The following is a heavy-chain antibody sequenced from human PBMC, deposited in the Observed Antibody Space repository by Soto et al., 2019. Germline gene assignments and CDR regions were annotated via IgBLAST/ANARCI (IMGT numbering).Heavy chain of an antibody. D-gene: IGHD5-12*01. CDR1: GFTFSSYA. V-gene: IGHV3-33*06. Sequence: QVHLVESGGGVVQPGRSLRLSCAASGFTFSSYAMHWVRQAPGKGLEWVAVIRYDGSNKYYADSVKGRFTISRDDSKNXLXVQMNSLRAEDTAMYYCAKDFGSGYEFRGRYYGMDVWGQGTTVIVSS. J-gene: IGHJ6*02. CDR2: IRYDGSNK. CDR3: AKDFGSGYEFRGRYYGMDV.